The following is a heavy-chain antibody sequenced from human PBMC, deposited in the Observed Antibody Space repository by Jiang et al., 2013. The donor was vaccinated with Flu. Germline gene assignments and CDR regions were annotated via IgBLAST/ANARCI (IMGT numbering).Heavy chain of an antibody. Sequence: RVTISVDKSKNQXSLKLSSVTAADTAVYYCARVGWEPRPWAFDIWGQGTMVTVSS. CDR3: ARVGWEPRPWAFDI. D-gene: IGHD1-26*01. J-gene: IGHJ3*02. V-gene: IGHV4-4*02.